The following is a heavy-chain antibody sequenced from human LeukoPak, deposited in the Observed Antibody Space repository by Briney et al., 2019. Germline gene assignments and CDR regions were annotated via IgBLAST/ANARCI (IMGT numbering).Heavy chain of an antibody. J-gene: IGHJ6*03. D-gene: IGHD6-25*01. V-gene: IGHV3-43*02. Sequence: QPGGSLRLSCAASGFTFSSYAMSWVRQAPGKGLEWVSLISWDGDSSSYADSVKGRFTISRDNSNNSVYLQMNSLRTEDTALYYCAKSGYYYYMDVWGKGTTVTVSS. CDR1: GFTFSSYA. CDR3: AKSGYYYYMDV. CDR2: ISWDGDSS.